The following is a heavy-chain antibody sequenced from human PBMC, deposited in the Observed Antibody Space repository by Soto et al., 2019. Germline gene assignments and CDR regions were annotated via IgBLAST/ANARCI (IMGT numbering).Heavy chain of an antibody. CDR2: IYHSGST. Sequence: SETLSLTCAVSGGSISSGGYSWSWIRQPPGKGLEWIGYIYHSGSTYYNPSLKSRVTISVDTSKNQFSLKLSSVTAADTAVYYCARGLGITMIVVADDAFDIWGQGTMVTVSS. CDR1: GGSISSGGYS. J-gene: IGHJ3*02. V-gene: IGHV4-30-2*01. D-gene: IGHD3-22*01. CDR3: ARGLGITMIVVADDAFDI.